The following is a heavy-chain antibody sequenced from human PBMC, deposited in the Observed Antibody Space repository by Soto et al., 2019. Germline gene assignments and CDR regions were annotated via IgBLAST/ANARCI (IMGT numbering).Heavy chain of an antibody. J-gene: IGHJ4*02. CDR1: GFTFNSYG. V-gene: IGHV3-30*18. CDR3: AKDWSGQQLPTPDY. Sequence: GGSLRLSCAASGFTFNSYGIHWVRQAPGKGLEWVAVISHDGSKTNYADSVKGRVTISRDNSKDTVYLQMNSLRAEDTAVYYCAKDWSGQQLPTPDYWGQGTLVTVSS. CDR2: ISHDGSKT. D-gene: IGHD6-13*01.